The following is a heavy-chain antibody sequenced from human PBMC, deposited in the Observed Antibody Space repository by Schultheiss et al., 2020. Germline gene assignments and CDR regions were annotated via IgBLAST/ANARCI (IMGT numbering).Heavy chain of an antibody. D-gene: IGHD2-15*01. CDR1: GFTFSSSA. Sequence: GGSLRLSCAASGFTFSSSAMSWVRQAPGKGLEWVSYISPDSTTIYYADSVKGRFTISRDNAKNSLYLQMNSLRAEDTAVYYCARGVVVAVYYFDYWGQGTLGTVSS. J-gene: IGHJ4*02. CDR2: ISPDSTTI. V-gene: IGHV3-48*04. CDR3: ARGVVVAVYYFDY.